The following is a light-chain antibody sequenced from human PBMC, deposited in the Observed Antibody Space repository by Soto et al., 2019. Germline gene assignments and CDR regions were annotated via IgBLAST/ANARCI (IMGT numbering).Light chain of an antibody. CDR3: QQYGGSPIT. J-gene: IGKJ5*01. CDR1: QSVSSRY. V-gene: IGKV3-20*01. Sequence: EIGLTQSPGTLSLSPGERATLFCGASQSVSSRYLAWYQQKPGQAPRLVIYGAYNRATGIPGRFSGSGSGTDFALAIDRLEPEDFGVYYCQQYGGSPITFGEGTRLEIK. CDR2: GAY.